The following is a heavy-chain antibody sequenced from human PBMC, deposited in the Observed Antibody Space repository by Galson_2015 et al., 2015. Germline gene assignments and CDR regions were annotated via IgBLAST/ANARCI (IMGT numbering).Heavy chain of an antibody. Sequence: ETLSLTCAVYGGSFSGYYWSWIRQPPGKGLEWIGEINHSGSTNYNPSLKSRVTISVDTSKNQFSLKLSSVTAADTAVYYCARGRGGGSGSPKRYYYYMDVWGKGTTVTVSS. J-gene: IGHJ6*03. V-gene: IGHV4-34*01. CDR1: GGSFSGYY. CDR2: INHSGST. D-gene: IGHD3-10*01. CDR3: ARGRGGGSGSPKRYYYYMDV.